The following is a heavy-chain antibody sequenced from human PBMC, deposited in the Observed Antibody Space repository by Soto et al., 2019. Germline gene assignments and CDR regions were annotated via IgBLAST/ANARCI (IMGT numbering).Heavy chain of an antibody. J-gene: IGHJ6*03. V-gene: IGHV3-23*01. CDR2: ISGSGGST. CDR1: GFTFSSYA. CDR3: ARDQRGEWLIYYYYYYMDV. D-gene: IGHD3-3*01. Sequence: GGSLRLSCAASGFTFSSYAMSWVRQAPGKGLEWVSAISGSGGSTYYADSVKGRFTISRDNSKNSLYLQMNSLRAEDTAVYFCARDQRGEWLIYYYYYYMDVWGKGTTVTVS.